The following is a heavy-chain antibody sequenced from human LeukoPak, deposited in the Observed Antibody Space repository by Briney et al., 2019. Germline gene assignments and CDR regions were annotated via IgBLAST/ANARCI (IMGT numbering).Heavy chain of an antibody. Sequence: SETLSLTCAVYGGSFSGYYWSWIRQPPGKVLEWIGEINHSGSTNYNPSLKSRVTISVDTSKNQFSLKLSSVTAADTAVYYCARHFITAAAWAHYYYMDVWGKGTTVTISS. J-gene: IGHJ6*03. V-gene: IGHV4-34*01. CDR2: INHSGST. CDR3: ARHFITAAAWAHYYYMDV. CDR1: GGSFSGYY. D-gene: IGHD6-13*01.